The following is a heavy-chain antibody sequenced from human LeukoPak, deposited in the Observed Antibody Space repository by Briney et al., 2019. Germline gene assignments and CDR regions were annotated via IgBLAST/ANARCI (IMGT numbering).Heavy chain of an antibody. CDR1: GFTFSRYW. CDR3: SRGDYGGNTYYFDY. Sequence: AGGSLRLSCAASGFTFSRYWMSWVRQAPGKGPEWVANIKKDGSEKYYVDSVKGRFTISRDNSKNSLYLQINSLRAEDTAVYYCSRGDYGGNTYYFDYWGRGTLVIVSS. D-gene: IGHD4-23*01. CDR2: IKKDGSEK. J-gene: IGHJ4*02. V-gene: IGHV3-7*04.